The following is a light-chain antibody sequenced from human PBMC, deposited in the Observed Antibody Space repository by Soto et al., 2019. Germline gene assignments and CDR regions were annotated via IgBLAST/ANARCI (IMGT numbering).Light chain of an antibody. CDR3: QQYDDLPIT. CDR2: DAS. Sequence: DIQMTQSPSSLSASVGDTVTITCQASQDISHYLNWYQQKPGKALKLLIYDASNLHPGVPSRFRGSGSGTEFSFNITSLQPEDVATYHCQQYDDLPITSGQGTRLEIK. V-gene: IGKV1-33*01. J-gene: IGKJ5*01. CDR1: QDISHY.